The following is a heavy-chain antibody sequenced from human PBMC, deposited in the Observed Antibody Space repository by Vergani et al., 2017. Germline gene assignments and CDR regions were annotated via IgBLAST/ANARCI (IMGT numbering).Heavy chain of an antibody. D-gene: IGHD3-3*01. J-gene: IGHJ1*01. CDR3: ARDKDTYYEFCSGYYTYFQH. CDR1: GYTFTSYG. CDR2: ISAYNGNT. Sequence: QVQLVQSGAEVKKPGASVKVSCKASGYTFTSYGITWVRQAPGQGLEWMGWISAYNGNTNYAQKLQGRVTMKTDTSTRTAYMGLRSLRSVDTAVYYCARDKDTYYEFCSGYYTYFQHWGQGTLVTVSS. V-gene: IGHV1-18*04.